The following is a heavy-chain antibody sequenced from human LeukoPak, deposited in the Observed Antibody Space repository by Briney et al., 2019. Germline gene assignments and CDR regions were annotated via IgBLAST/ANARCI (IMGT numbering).Heavy chain of an antibody. Sequence: PGGSLRLSCAASGFTVSSNYMSWVRQAPGKGLEWVSVIYSGGSTYYADSVKGRFTISRDNSKNTLHLQMNSLRAEDTAVYYCARYCSSTSCFRPFDYWGQGTLVTVSS. D-gene: IGHD2-2*01. J-gene: IGHJ4*02. CDR1: GFTVSSNY. CDR2: IYSGGST. V-gene: IGHV3-66*01. CDR3: ARYCSSTSCFRPFDY.